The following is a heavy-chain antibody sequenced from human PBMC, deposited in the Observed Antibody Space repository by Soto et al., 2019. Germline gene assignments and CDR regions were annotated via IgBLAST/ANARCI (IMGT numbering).Heavy chain of an antibody. CDR2: IWYDGSNK. CDR1: GFTFSSYG. J-gene: IGHJ4*02. CDR3: ARDRQRFGELSLSY. D-gene: IGHD3-10*01. V-gene: IGHV3-33*01. Sequence: PGGSLRLSCAASGFTFSSYGMHWVRQAPGKGLEWVAVIWYDGSNKYYADSVKGRFTISRDNSKDPLYLQMNSLRAEDTAVYYCARDRQRFGELSLSYSGQATLVTVSS.